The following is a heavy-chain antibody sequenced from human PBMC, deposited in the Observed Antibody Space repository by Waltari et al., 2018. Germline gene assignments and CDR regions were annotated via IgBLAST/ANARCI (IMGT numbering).Heavy chain of an antibody. D-gene: IGHD6-6*01. J-gene: IGHJ4*02. V-gene: IGHV1-69*12. CDR2: IIPIVGTA. CDR1: GGTFSSYA. CDR3: ARTRAARRSNWVFGRFDY. Sequence: QVQLVQSGAEVKKPGSSVKVACKASGGTFSSYAISWVRPAPGQGPEWLEGMGGIIPIVGTANYAQKFQGRVTITADESTSTAYMELSSLRSEDTAVYYCARTRAARRSNWVFGRFDYWGQGTLVTVSS.